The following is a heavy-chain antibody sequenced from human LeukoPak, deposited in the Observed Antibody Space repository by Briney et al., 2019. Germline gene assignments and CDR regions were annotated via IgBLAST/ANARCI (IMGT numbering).Heavy chain of an antibody. J-gene: IGHJ4*02. CDR1: GFTVSNAW. CDR3: TTELSGSFPN. Sequence: GGSLRLSCAASGFTVSNAWMNWVRQAPGKGLEWVGLMKSETNGGTADFAAPVKGRFTISRDDSKNTLYLQMSSLRTDDTALYYCTTELSGSFPNWGQGTLVTVSS. D-gene: IGHD1-26*01. V-gene: IGHV3-15*01. CDR2: MKSETNGGTA.